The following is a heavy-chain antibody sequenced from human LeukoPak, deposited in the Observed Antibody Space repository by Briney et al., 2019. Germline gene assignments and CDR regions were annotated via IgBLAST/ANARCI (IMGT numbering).Heavy chain of an antibody. Sequence: GAPLHISSQGSGYGFPSYWIGWVRQMTGKGPGWLGILYPGDSDTRYRTSFPGQVTISADKSISNAYLQCSSLKASDTAMYYCATQGTDYYYYYMDVWGKGTTVTVSS. CDR1: GYGFPSYW. J-gene: IGHJ6*03. CDR3: ATQGTDYYYYYMDV. CDR2: LYPGDSDT. V-gene: IGHV5-51*01. D-gene: IGHD1-7*01.